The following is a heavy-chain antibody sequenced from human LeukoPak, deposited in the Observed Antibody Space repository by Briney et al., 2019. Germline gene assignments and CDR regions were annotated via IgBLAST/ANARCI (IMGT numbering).Heavy chain of an antibody. Sequence: PSETLSLTCTVSGGSISSYYWSWIRQPPGKGLEWIGYIYYSGSTNYNPSLKSRVTISVDTSKNQFSLKLSSVTAADTAVYYCARSHPRGITMIVPIDYWGQGTLVTVSS. V-gene: IGHV4-59*01. D-gene: IGHD3-22*01. CDR3: ARSHPRGITMIVPIDY. CDR1: GGSISSYY. J-gene: IGHJ4*02. CDR2: IYYSGST.